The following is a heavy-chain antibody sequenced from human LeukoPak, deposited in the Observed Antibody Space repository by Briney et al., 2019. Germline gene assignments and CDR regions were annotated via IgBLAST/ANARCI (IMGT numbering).Heavy chain of an antibody. CDR2: IYPGDSDA. V-gene: IGHV5-51*01. CDR3: ARTYYYDSSGYYPKYYFDY. Sequence: GESLKISCKGSGYSFTSNWIGWVRQMPGKGLEWMGIIYPGDSDARYSPSFQGQVTISADKSISTAYLQWSSLKASDTAMYYCARTYYYDSSGYYPKYYFDYWGQGTLVTVSS. J-gene: IGHJ4*02. D-gene: IGHD3-22*01. CDR1: GYSFTSNW.